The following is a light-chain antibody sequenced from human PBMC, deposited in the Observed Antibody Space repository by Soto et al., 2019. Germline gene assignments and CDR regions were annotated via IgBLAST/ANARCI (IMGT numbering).Light chain of an antibody. CDR1: ISNIGTNY. CDR3: AAWDDTVRSYV. V-gene: IGLV1-47*01. CDR2: RDN. J-gene: IGLJ1*01. Sequence: QSVLTQPPSVSGTPGQRVTIFCSGGISNIGTNYVHWFQQLPGTAPKVLSNRDNQRPSGVPDRFSGSKSGTSASLAISGLQSEDEAEYYCAAWDDTVRSYVFGTGTKLTVL.